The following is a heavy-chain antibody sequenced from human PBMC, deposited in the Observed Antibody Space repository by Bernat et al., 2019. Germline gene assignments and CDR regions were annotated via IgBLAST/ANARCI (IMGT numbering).Heavy chain of an antibody. CDR3: AKDYGDDPFAY. D-gene: IGHD4-17*01. J-gene: IGHJ4*02. CDR1: GFTFSSYA. Sequence: EVQLLESGGGLVQPGGSLRLSCSASGFTFSSYAMSWVRQAPGKGLEWVSAISGSGGRTYYADSVKGRFTISRDNSKNTLYLQMNSLRAEDTAVYYCAKDYGDDPFAYWGQGTLVTVSS. V-gene: IGHV3-23*01. CDR2: ISGSGGRT.